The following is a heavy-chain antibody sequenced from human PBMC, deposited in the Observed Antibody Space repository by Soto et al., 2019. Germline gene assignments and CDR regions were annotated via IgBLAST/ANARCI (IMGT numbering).Heavy chain of an antibody. CDR3: ASQGSGQQLVRSRSWFDP. CDR2: INHSGST. D-gene: IGHD6-6*01. J-gene: IGHJ5*02. V-gene: IGHV4-34*01. Sequence: SETLSLTCAVYGGSFSGYYWSWIRQPPGKGLEWIGEINHSGSTNYNPSLKSRVTLSVDTSKNQFSLKLRSVTAADTAVYSFASQGSGQQLVRSRSWFDPWGQGTLVTVSS. CDR1: GGSFSGYY.